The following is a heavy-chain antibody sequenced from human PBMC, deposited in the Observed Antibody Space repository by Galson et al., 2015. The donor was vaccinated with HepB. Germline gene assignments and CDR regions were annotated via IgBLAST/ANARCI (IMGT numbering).Heavy chain of an antibody. CDR2: VSADSVNT. CDR3: ARDKASMMVVAPEGAFDI. D-gene: IGHD3-22*01. CDR1: GYTFTTYA. J-gene: IGHJ3*02. Sequence: SVKVSCKASGYTFTTYAFSWVRQAPGQGLEWMGWVSADSVNTNYAQKFQGRVTMTRDTSISTAYMELSRLRSDDTAVYYCARDKASMMVVAPEGAFDIWGQGTILTVSS. V-gene: IGHV1-18*01.